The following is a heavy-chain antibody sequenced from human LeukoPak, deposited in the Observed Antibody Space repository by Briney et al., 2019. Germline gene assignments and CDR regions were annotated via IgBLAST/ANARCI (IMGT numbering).Heavy chain of an antibody. V-gene: IGHV1-69*05. D-gene: IGHD1-26*01. Sequence: SVKVSCKASGGTFNSYAISWVRQAPGQGLEWMGGIIPIFGTTNYAQKFQGRVTITTDGSSSTAYMVMSSLRSDDTAVYYCARALVQPSGAFDIWGQGAMVTVSS. CDR1: GGTFNSYA. J-gene: IGHJ3*02. CDR2: IIPIFGTT. CDR3: ARALVQPSGAFDI.